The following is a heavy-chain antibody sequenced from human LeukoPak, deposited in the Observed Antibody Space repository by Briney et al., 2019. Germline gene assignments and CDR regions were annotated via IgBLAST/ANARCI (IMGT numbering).Heavy chain of an antibody. CDR3: ARGAHYDFWSGPGYYYYGMDV. J-gene: IGHJ6*02. CDR1: GYTFTSYD. Sequence: GASVKVSCKASGYTFTSYDINWVRQATGQGLEWMGWMNPNSGNTGYAQKFQGRVTMTRNTSISTAYMELSSLRSEDTAVYYCARGAHYDFWSGPGYYYYGMDVWGQGTTVTVSS. D-gene: IGHD3-3*01. V-gene: IGHV1-8*01. CDR2: MNPNSGNT.